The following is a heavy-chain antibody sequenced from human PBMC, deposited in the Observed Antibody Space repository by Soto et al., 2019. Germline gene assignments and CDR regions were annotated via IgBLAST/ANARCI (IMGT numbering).Heavy chain of an antibody. Sequence: GGSLRLSCTASGFTFSDYWMSWVRQAPGKGLEWVANVKPDASVIYYVDSVKGRFTISRDNDKNSLYLQMNNLRVEDTAIYYCARKVGDYWGQGTLVTVSS. CDR3: ARKVGDY. CDR1: GFTFSDYW. D-gene: IGHD1-26*01. CDR2: VKPDASVI. J-gene: IGHJ4*02. V-gene: IGHV3-7*01.